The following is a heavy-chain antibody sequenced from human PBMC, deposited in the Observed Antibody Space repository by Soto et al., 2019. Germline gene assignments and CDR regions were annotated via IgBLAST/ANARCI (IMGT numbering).Heavy chain of an antibody. Sequence: SETLSLTCTVSGYSISSGSYWGWIRQPPGKGPEWIASIYHGGTTFYNPSLKSRVTVSVDKSNNQFSLKLRSVTAADTAVYYCAREVVAARSYYFFDYWGQGTLVTVSS. CDR1: GYSISSGSY. V-gene: IGHV4-38-2*02. CDR2: IYHGGTT. CDR3: AREVVAARSYYFFDY. J-gene: IGHJ4*02. D-gene: IGHD2-15*01.